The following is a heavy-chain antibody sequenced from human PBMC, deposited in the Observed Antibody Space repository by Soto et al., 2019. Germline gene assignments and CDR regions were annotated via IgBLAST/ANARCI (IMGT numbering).Heavy chain of an antibody. J-gene: IGHJ4*02. V-gene: IGHV3-30*03. Sequence: QVQLVESGGGVVQPGRSLRLSCAVSGFTVSTYGMHWVRQAPVKGLEWVAVISRDGGTKYYADSVKGRFTISRDNSRITLFLEMNSLRGDDMAVYYCTGEVASGYWVQGTLVTVSS. CDR1: GFTVSTYG. CDR3: TGEVASGY. CDR2: ISRDGGTK. D-gene: IGHD2-8*02.